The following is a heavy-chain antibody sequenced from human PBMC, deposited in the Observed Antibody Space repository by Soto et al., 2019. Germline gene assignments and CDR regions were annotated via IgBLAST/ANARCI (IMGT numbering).Heavy chain of an antibody. D-gene: IGHD3-16*01. CDR2: IRSKANSYAT. CDR3: VPLGRGHY. Sequence: EVQLVESGGGLVQPGGSLKLSCAACGFTFSGSAMHWVRQASGKGLEWVGRIRSKANSYATAYAASVKGRFTISRDDSKNTAYLQMNSLKTEDTAVYYCVPLGRGHYWGQGTLVTVSS. CDR1: GFTFSGSA. V-gene: IGHV3-73*02. J-gene: IGHJ4*02.